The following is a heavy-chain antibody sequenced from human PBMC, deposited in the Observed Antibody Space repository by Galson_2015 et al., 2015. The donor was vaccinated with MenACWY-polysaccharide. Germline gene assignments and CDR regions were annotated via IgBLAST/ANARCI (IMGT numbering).Heavy chain of an antibody. J-gene: IGHJ4*02. D-gene: IGHD3-22*01. CDR3: AREGRNYYDPY. CDR1: GLTFSSYW. CDR2: INSDGSST. Sequence: SLRLSCAASGLTFSSYWMHWVRQAPGKGLVWVSRINSDGSSTSYADSVKGRFTISRDNAKNALYLQMNSLRAEDTAVYYCAREGRNYYDPYWGQGNLVTVSS. V-gene: IGHV3-74*01.